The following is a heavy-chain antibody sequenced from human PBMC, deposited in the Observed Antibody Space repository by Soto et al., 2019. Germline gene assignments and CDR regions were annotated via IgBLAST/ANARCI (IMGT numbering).Heavy chain of an antibody. Sequence: EVQLLESGGGLVQPGGSLRLSCAASGFTFSSYAMSWVRQAPGKGLEWVSAISGSGGSTYYADSVKGRFTSSRDNSKNTLHLQMNSLRAEDTAVYYCAKSYYGSGSYYNSYFDYWGQGTLVTVSS. J-gene: IGHJ4*02. D-gene: IGHD3-10*01. CDR2: ISGSGGST. CDR3: AKSYYGSGSYYNSYFDY. V-gene: IGHV3-23*01. CDR1: GFTFSSYA.